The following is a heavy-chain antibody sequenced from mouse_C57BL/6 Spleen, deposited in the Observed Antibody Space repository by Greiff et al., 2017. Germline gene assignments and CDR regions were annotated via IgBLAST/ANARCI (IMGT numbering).Heavy chain of an antibody. V-gene: IGHV1-5*01. Sequence: EVQLQQSGTVLARPGASVKMSCKTSGYTFTSYWMHWVQQRPGQGLEWIGAIYPGNSDTSYNQTFKGKAKLAAFTAASTAYMELSSLTNEDSAVYYCTKSLITTVVEDFDYWGQGTTLTVSS. CDR1: GYTFTSYW. J-gene: IGHJ2*01. D-gene: IGHD1-1*01. CDR2: IYPGNSDT. CDR3: TKSLITTVVEDFDY.